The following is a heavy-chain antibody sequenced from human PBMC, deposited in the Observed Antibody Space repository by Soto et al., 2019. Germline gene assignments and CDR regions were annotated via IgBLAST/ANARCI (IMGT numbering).Heavy chain of an antibody. D-gene: IGHD3-22*01. CDR2: INPNSGGT. CDR1: GYTFTGYY. Sequence: QVQLVQSGAEVKKPGASVKVSCKASGYTFTGYYMHWVRQAPGQGLEWMGWINPNSGGTKYAQKFQGWVTMTRDTSISTAYMELSRLRSDDTAVYYCARDSYSSGYYSFDYWGQGTLVTVSS. V-gene: IGHV1-2*04. J-gene: IGHJ4*02. CDR3: ARDSYSSGYYSFDY.